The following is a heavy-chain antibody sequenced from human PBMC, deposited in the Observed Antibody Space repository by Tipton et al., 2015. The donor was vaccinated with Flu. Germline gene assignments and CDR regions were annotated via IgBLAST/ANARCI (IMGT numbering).Heavy chain of an antibody. V-gene: IGHV4-61*02. CDR1: GGSISSGSYY. CDR2: IYTSGST. D-gene: IGHD5-18*01. Sequence: TLSLTCTVSGGSISSGSYYWSWIRQPAGKGLEWIGRIYTSGSTNYNPSLKSRVTISVDTSKNQFSLKLSSVTAADTAVYYCARGRGYSYGYYPSWGQRTLVTGSS. CDR3: ARGRGYSYGYYPS. J-gene: IGHJ4*02.